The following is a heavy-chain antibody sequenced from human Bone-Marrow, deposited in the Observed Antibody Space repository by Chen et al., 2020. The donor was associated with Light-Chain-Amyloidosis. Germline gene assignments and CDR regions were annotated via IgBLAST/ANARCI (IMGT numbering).Heavy chain of an antibody. CDR3: ARTTLRYLDY. V-gene: IGHV3-74*01. D-gene: IGHD3-9*01. J-gene: IGHJ4*02. CDR2: TNSAGTST. CDR1: GVAFSTYW. Sequence: EVLLVESGGEVVQPGGSPRLSCTAAGVAFSTYWMHWVRQSPGKGLVSVSRTNSAGTSTTYADSVKGRFTVSRDNTKNTMYLEMNSLRVEDTAVYYCARTTLRYLDYWGQGTLVTVSS.